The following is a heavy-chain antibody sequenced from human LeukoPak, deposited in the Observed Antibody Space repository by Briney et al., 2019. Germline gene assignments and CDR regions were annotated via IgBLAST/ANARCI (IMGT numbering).Heavy chain of an antibody. CDR2: ISSSSSYI. V-gene: IGHV3-21*01. J-gene: IGHJ3*02. CDR3: ATYGGADAFDI. CDR1: GFTFSSYS. D-gene: IGHD4-23*01. Sequence: PGGSLRLSCAASGFTFSSYSMNWVRQAPGKGLEWVSSISSSSSYIYYADSVKGRFTISRDNAKNSLFLQMNGLRAEDTAVYYCATYGGADAFDIWGQGTMVTVSS.